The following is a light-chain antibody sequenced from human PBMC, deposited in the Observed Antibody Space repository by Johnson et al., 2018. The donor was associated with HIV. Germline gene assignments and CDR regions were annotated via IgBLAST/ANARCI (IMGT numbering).Light chain of an antibody. CDR2: DNN. J-gene: IGLJ1*01. CDR3: GTWDNSLSAYV. CDR1: SSNVGSSF. Sequence: QSVLTQPPSVSAAPGQTVTISCSGSSSNVGSSFVSWYRQVPGTAPKLLIYDNNKRPSGIPGRFSGSKSGTSATLGITGLQTGDEADYYCGTWDNSLSAYVFGTGTKVTVL. V-gene: IGLV1-51*01.